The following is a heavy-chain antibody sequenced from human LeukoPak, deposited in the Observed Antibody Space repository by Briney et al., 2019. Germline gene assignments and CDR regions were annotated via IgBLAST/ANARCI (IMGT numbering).Heavy chain of an antibody. D-gene: IGHD2/OR15-2a*01. Sequence: GGSLCHSCAASGFSSSSYLPSWVRQAPGKGLEWVANIKQDGSEKKYVDSVKGRFIISRDNAENSLYLQMNSLRAEDTAVYHCVRDCWGSVHYFDGFDIWGQGTTVTVSS. CDR1: GFSSSSYL. CDR2: IKQDGSEK. V-gene: IGHV3-7*05. CDR3: VRDCWGSVHYFDGFDI. J-gene: IGHJ3*02.